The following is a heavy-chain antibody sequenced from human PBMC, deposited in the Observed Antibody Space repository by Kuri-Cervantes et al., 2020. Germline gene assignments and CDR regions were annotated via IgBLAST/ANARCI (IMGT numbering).Heavy chain of an antibody. V-gene: IGHV3-33*01. D-gene: IGHD3-22*01. J-gene: IGHJ4*02. CDR1: GFTFSSYG. CDR3: ARDPYYYDSSGYPYY. Sequence: GESLKISCAASGFTFSSYGMHRVRQAPGKGLEWVAVIWYDGSNKYYADSVKGRFTISRDNSKNTLYLQMNSLRAEDTAVYYCARDPYYYDSSGYPYYWGQGTLVTVSS. CDR2: IWYDGSNK.